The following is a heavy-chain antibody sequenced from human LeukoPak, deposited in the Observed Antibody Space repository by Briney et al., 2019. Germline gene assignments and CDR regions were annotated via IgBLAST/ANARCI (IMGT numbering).Heavy chain of an antibody. CDR1: GYTFTSYG. CDR2: ISAYNGNT. J-gene: IGHJ5*02. CDR3: ARGRSGYYGSGSYFSLSAQNWFDP. Sequence: GASVKVCCKASGYTFTSYGISWVRQAPGQGLEWMGWISAYNGNTNYAQKLQGRVTMTTDTSTSTAYMELRSLRSDDTAVYYCARGRSGYYGSGSYFSLSAQNWFDPWGQGTLVTVSS. V-gene: IGHV1-18*01. D-gene: IGHD3-10*01.